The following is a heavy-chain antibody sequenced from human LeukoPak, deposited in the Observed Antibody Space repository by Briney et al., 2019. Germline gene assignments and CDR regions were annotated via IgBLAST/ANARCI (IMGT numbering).Heavy chain of an antibody. J-gene: IGHJ4*02. V-gene: IGHV4-59*12. D-gene: IGHD3-22*01. CDR2: IYYSGST. CDR1: GGSISSYY. Sequence: SETLSLTCTVSGGSISSYYWSWIRQPPGKGLEWIGYIYYSGSTNYNPSLKSRVTISADTSKNQFSLRLSSVTAADTAVYYCARSLDYYDSPIDYWGQGTLVTVSS. CDR3: ARSLDYYDSPIDY.